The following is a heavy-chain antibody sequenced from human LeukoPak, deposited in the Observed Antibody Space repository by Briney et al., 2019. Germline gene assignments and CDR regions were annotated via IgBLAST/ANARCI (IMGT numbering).Heavy chain of an antibody. CDR2: IIPIFGTA. CDR1: GYTFTSYG. D-gene: IGHD4-17*01. V-gene: IGHV1-69*06. J-gene: IGHJ3*02. CDR3: ARAGYGDYREGLYAFDI. Sequence: GASVKVSCKASGYTFTSYGISWVRQAPGQGLEWMEGIIPIFGTANYAQKFQGRVTITADKSTSTAYMELSSLRSEDTAVYYCARAGYGDYREGLYAFDIWGQGTMVTVSS.